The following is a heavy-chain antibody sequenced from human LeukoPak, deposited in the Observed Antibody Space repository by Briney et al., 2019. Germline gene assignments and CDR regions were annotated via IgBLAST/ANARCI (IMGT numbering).Heavy chain of an antibody. D-gene: IGHD2-21*01. V-gene: IGHV3-11*01. Sequence: KAGGSLRLSCAASGFTFSDYYMTWIRQAPGKGPEWVSHISSSGSTTNYADSVWGRFTISRDNAKNSVFLQMNGLRPEDTAVYYCARQQLWLDYWGQGALVSVSS. J-gene: IGHJ4*02. CDR1: GFTFSDYY. CDR2: ISSSGSTT. CDR3: ARQQLWLDY.